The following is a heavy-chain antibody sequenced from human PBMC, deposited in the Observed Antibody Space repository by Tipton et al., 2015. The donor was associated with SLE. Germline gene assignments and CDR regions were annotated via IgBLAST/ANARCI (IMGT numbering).Heavy chain of an antibody. CDR3: ARLPTGAY. Sequence: TLSLTCTVSGGSISSYYWSWIRQPPGKGLEWIGYIYYSGSTYYNPSLKSRVTISVDTSKNQFSLKLSSVTAADTAVYYCARLPTGAYWGQGTLVTVSS. CDR2: IYYSGST. J-gene: IGHJ4*02. D-gene: IGHD7-27*01. V-gene: IGHV4-59*08. CDR1: GGSISSYY.